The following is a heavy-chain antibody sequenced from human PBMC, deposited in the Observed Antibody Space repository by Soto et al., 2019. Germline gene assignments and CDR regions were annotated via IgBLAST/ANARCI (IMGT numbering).Heavy chain of an antibody. CDR3: ARQRPTDGRWEFANYYGMDV. CDR1: GGSFGAYY. CDR2: IIHSEST. V-gene: IGHV4-34*12. D-gene: IGHD1-26*01. Sequence: KSSETLSLTCAVYGGSFGAYYWSWVRQPPGKGLEWIGEIIHSESTKYNPSLKSRVTISVDTSKNQFSLKLSSATAADTAVYYWARQRPTDGRWEFANYYGMDVWGQGTPVTSP. J-gene: IGHJ6*02.